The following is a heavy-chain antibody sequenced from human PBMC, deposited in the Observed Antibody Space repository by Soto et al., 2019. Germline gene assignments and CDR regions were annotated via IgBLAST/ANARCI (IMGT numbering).Heavy chain of an antibody. Sequence: SETLSLTCAVYGGSFSGYYWTWIRQPPGTGLEWIGEINYSGSTYYNPSLKSRVTISVDTSKNQFSLKLSSVTAADTAVYYCARPGYNAAGYFDYWGQGTLVTVSS. V-gene: IGHV4-34*01. CDR2: INYSGST. CDR3: ARPGYNAAGYFDY. D-gene: IGHD6-13*01. J-gene: IGHJ4*02. CDR1: GGSFSGYY.